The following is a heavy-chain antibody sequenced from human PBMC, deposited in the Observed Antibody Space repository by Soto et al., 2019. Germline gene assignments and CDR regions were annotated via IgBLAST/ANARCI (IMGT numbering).Heavy chain of an antibody. CDR3: ARRSSSGYSFDY. D-gene: IGHD3-22*01. CDR2: IYYSGST. CDR1: GGSISSGGYY. J-gene: IGHJ4*02. V-gene: IGHV4-31*03. Sequence: LSLTCTVSGGSISSGGYYWSWIRQHPGKGLEWIGYIYYSGSTYYNPSLKSRVTISVDTSKNQFSLKLSSVTAADTAVYYCARRSSSGYSFDYWGQGTLVTVSS.